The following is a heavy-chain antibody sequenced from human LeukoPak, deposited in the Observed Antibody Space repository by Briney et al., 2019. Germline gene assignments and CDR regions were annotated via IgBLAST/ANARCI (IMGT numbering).Heavy chain of an antibody. Sequence: GGTLRLSCAASGFTFSSYTMSWVRQAPGKGLEWVAAISGSGGSTFYADSVKGRFTISRDNSKNTLYLQVNILRAEDTAVYYCAKFDGVQLWLPYYYYYMDVWGKGTTVTVSS. CDR3: AKFDGVQLWLPYYYYYMDV. CDR2: ISGSGGST. CDR1: GFTFSSYT. D-gene: IGHD5-18*01. V-gene: IGHV3-23*01. J-gene: IGHJ6*03.